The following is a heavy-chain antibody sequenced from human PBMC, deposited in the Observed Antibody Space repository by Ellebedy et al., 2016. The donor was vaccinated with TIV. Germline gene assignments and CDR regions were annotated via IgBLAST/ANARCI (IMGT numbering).Heavy chain of an antibody. CDR2: IYYSGST. D-gene: IGHD3-10*01. J-gene: IGHJ4*02. V-gene: IGHV4-59*01. CDR1: GDSIRSYY. CDR3: ARREGYYGSGSYYAN. Sequence: MPSETLSLTCTVSGDSIRSYYWSWIRQTPGKGLEWIGYIYYSGSTNYNPSLKSRVTISIDTSKKQFSLKLSSVTAADTAVYYCARREGYYGSGSYYANWGQGTLVTVSS.